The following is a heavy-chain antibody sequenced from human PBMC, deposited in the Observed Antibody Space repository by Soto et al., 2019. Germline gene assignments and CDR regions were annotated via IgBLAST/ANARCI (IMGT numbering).Heavy chain of an antibody. V-gene: IGHV4-39*01. CDR3: ARLYGFSGFDY. D-gene: IGHD6-25*01. CDR1: GGSISSSSYY. Sequence: PSETLSLTCTVSGGSISSSSYYWGWIRQPPGKGLEWIGSIYYSGSTYYNPSLKSRVTISVDTSKNQFSLKLSSVTAADTAVYYCARLYGFSGFDYWGQGTLVTVSS. J-gene: IGHJ4*02. CDR2: IYYSGST.